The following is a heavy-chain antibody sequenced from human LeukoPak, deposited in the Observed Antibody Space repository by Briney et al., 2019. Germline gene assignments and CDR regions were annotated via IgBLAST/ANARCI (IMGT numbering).Heavy chain of an antibody. CDR3: TRAGSDWLYGQRGYYDYYMDV. J-gene: IGHJ6*03. CDR2: IYFSGST. V-gene: IGHV4-59*01. CDR1: GGSNENYY. Sequence: PSETLSLTCSVSGGSNENYYWSWLQHLPRKGLASMGYIYFSGSTNYNPSLKSRVTISLDPSSNQFSLRLTSVTAADTAVYYCTRAGSDWLYGQRGYYDYYMDVWGKGTTVTVSS. D-gene: IGHD3-9*01.